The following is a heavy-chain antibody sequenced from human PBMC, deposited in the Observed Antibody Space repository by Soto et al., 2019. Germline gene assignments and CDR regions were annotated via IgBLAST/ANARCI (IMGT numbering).Heavy chain of an antibody. CDR3: ARGRKRNYDFWGGPPKDNLFDP. J-gene: IGHJ5*02. Sequence: QVQLVQSGAEVKKPGASVKVSCKASGYTFTSYDINWVRQATGQGLEWMGWMHPNSGNTGDAQKFQGIVTMTRNTSINTAYKELRSLGSEDTAVDYCARGRKRNYDFWGGPPKDNLFDPWGQGTLVTVSS. V-gene: IGHV1-8*01. CDR2: MHPNSGNT. CDR1: GYTFTSYD. D-gene: IGHD3-3*01.